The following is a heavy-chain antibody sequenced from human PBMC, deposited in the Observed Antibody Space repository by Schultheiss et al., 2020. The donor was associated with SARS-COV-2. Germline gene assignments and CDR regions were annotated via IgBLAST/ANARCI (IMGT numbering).Heavy chain of an antibody. D-gene: IGHD3-3*01. CDR3: ARASFSYGMDV. CDR1: GGSFSGYY. CDR2: SYYNGTT. V-gene: IGHV4-34*01. J-gene: IGHJ6*02. Sequence: SETLSLTCAVYGGSFSGYYWSWIRQPPGKGLQWIGSSYYNGTTCYSPSLRSRVTISVDMSKNQFSLKLSSVTAADTAVYYCARASFSYGMDVWGQGTTVTVSS.